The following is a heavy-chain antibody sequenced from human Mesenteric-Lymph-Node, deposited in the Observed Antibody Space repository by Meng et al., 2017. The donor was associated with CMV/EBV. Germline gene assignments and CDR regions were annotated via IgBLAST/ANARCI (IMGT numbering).Heavy chain of an antibody. J-gene: IGHJ4*02. CDR1: GFTFSHYW. Sequence: GGSLRLSCAASGFTFSHYWMSWVRQAPGKGLEWVANIKEDGTEKYYVDSVKGRFTISRDNARNSLYLQMNSLRVKDTDVYYCARMLAIAVAVLDYWGQGILVTVSS. V-gene: IGHV3-7*01. CDR3: ARMLAIAVAVLDY. CDR2: IKEDGTEK. D-gene: IGHD2-15*01.